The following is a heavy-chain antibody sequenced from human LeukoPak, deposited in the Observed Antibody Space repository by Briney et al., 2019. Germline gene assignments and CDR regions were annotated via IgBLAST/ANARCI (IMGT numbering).Heavy chain of an antibody. D-gene: IGHD6-13*01. J-gene: IGHJ4*02. V-gene: IGHV3-23*01. Sequence: GGSLRLSCAASGFTFSSYAMSWVRQAPGKGLEWVSAISGSGGSTYYADSVKGRFTISRDNSKNTLYLQMNSLRAADTAVYYCAKVLLSIAAAGTLDYWGQGTLVTVSS. CDR2: ISGSGGST. CDR3: AKVLLSIAAAGTLDY. CDR1: GFTFSSYA.